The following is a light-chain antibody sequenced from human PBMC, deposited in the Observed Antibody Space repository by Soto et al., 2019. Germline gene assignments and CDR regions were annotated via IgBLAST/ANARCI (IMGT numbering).Light chain of an antibody. CDR2: DVS. CDR1: SSDVGGYNY. Sequence: QSALTQPASVSGSPGQSITISCNGTSSDVGGYNYVSWYQQHPGKAPKLMIYDVSSRPSGVSNRFSGSKSGNTASLTISGLQAEDEADYYCSSYTSSTTEVFGTGTKVTVL. J-gene: IGLJ1*01. V-gene: IGLV2-14*01. CDR3: SSYTSSTTEV.